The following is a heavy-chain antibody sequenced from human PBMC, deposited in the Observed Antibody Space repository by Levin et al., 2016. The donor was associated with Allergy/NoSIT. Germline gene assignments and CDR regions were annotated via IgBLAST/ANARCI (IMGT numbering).Heavy chain of an antibody. D-gene: IGHD2-15*01. CDR1: GGSISSGDFY. V-gene: IGHV4-61*02. CDR2: TYTSGST. CDR3: AREGGVVAVFDC. Sequence: SETLSLTCTVSGGSISSGDFYWSWIRQPAGKGLEWIGRTYTSGSTNYNPSLKSRVTVSMDKSKNQFSLNLSSVTAADTAVYYCAREGGVVAVFDCWGQGILVTVSS. J-gene: IGHJ4*02.